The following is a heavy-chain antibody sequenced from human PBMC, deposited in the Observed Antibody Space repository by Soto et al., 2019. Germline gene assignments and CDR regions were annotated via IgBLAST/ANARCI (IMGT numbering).Heavy chain of an antibody. CDR3: VRDAPSHQSIFDP. V-gene: IGHV1-2*02. J-gene: IGHJ5*02. CDR1: EYRFGDYY. D-gene: IGHD3-3*01. Sequence: SVKVYFKTSEYRFGDYYLHWVRQAPEQGLEWMGWINLNDGGTNSPRKFQGRLTMTRDKSITTVYMELSRLRSDDTAVYFCVRDAPSHQSIFDPWGQGTLVTVSS. CDR2: INLNDGGT.